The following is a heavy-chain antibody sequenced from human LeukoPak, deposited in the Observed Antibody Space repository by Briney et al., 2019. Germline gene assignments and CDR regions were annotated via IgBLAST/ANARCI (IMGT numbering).Heavy chain of an antibody. D-gene: IGHD6-19*01. CDR2: IRYDGSNK. Sequence: PGGSLRLSCAASGFTFSSYGMHWVRQAPGKGLEWVAFIRYDGSNKYYADSVKGRFTISRDNSKNTLYLRMNSLRAEDTAVYYCARDGKGLAYYFDYWGQGTLVTVSS. J-gene: IGHJ4*02. CDR1: GFTFSSYG. CDR3: ARDGKGLAYYFDY. V-gene: IGHV3-30*02.